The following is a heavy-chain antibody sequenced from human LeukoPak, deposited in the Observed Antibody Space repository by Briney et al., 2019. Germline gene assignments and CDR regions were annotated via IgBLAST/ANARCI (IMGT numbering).Heavy chain of an antibody. Sequence: SETLTLTCAVYGESMTAYYWTWIRQPPGKRLGWIGEVRHSGSTNYNPSLKSRVTISVDTSKNQFSLKLSSVTAADTAVYYCARGPKRITMIVVVTAYYMDVWGKGTTVTVSS. J-gene: IGHJ6*03. CDR1: GESMTAYY. D-gene: IGHD3-22*01. V-gene: IGHV4-34*01. CDR2: VRHSGST. CDR3: ARGPKRITMIVVVTAYYMDV.